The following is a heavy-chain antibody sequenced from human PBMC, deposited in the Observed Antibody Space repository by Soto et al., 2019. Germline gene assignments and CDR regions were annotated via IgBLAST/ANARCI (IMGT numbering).Heavy chain of an antibody. D-gene: IGHD2-2*01. V-gene: IGHV1-8*01. J-gene: IGHJ4*02. Sequence: ASVKVSCKASGYTFTSYDINWVRQATGQGLEWMGGMNHNSGKTGYAQKFQGRVNMTRNTFISTAYMELSSLRYEDTAVYYCASQRVVPFFDYWGQGNLVTVSS. CDR1: GYTFTSYD. CDR2: MNHNSGKT. CDR3: ASQRVVPFFDY.